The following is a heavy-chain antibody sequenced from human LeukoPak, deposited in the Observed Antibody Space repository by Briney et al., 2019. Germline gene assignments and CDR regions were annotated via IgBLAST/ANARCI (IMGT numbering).Heavy chain of an antibody. D-gene: IGHD6-19*01. Sequence: SETLSLTCTVSGGSISSSSYYWGWIRQPPGKGLEWIGSIYYSGSTYYNPSLKSRVTISVDTSKNQFSLKLSSVTAADTAVYYCARGGGVADNWFDPWGQGTLVTVSS. CDR1: GGSISSSSYY. CDR2: IYYSGST. V-gene: IGHV4-39*07. J-gene: IGHJ5*02. CDR3: ARGGGVADNWFDP.